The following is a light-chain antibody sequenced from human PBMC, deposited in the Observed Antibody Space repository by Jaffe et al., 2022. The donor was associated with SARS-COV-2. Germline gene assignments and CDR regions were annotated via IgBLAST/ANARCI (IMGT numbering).Light chain of an antibody. CDR3: GTWDSSLNVWV. CDR2: ESN. J-gene: IGLJ3*02. CDR1: SSNIGNNY. Sequence: QSVLTQPPSVSAAPGQKVTISCSGSSSNIGNNYVSWYQQFPGTAPKLLIYESNKRPSGIPDRFSGSKSATSATLGITGLQTGDEADYYCGTWDSSLNVWVFGGGTKLTVL. V-gene: IGLV1-51*02.